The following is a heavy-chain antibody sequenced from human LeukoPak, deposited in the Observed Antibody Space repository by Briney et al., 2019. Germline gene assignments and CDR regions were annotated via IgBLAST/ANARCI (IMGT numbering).Heavy chain of an antibody. CDR3: ARVNLGYCSSTSCYDTPPDAFDI. J-gene: IGHJ3*02. CDR1: GYTFTSYG. V-gene: IGHV1-18*01. CDR2: ISAYNGDT. Sequence: ASVMVSCKASGYTFTSYGISWVRQAPGQGLEWMGWISAYNGDTNYAQQLQGRVTMTTDTYTSTAYMELRSLRSDDTAVYYCARVNLGYCSSTSCYDTPPDAFDIWGQGTMVTVSS. D-gene: IGHD2-2*01.